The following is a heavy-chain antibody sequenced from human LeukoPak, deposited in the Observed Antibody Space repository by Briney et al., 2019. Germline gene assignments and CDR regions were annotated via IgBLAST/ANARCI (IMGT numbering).Heavy chain of an antibody. J-gene: IGHJ4*02. CDR2: ISGSGGST. V-gene: IGHV3-23*01. Sequence: QPGGSLRLSCAASGFTFSSYAMSWVRQAPGKGLEWVSAISGSGGSTYYADSVKGRFTISRDNSKNTLYLQMNSLRAEDTAVYYCARVEGSGSYYYSFNYWGQGTLVTVSS. D-gene: IGHD3-10*01. CDR3: ARVEGSGSYYYSFNY. CDR1: GFTFSSYA.